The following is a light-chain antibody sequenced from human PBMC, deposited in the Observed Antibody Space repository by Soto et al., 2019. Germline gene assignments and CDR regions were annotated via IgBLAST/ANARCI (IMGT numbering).Light chain of an antibody. CDR3: CSYRDTTTVV. V-gene: IGLV2-23*01. Sequence: QSALTQPASVSGSPGQSITISCTGTRNYNLGSWFQLHPGEAPKLPLYEDTKRPSGVSDRFSGSKSGNTASLTISGPLDEDEADYHCCSYRDTTTVVFGGGTKLTVL. J-gene: IGLJ2*01. CDR1: RNYNL. CDR2: EDT.